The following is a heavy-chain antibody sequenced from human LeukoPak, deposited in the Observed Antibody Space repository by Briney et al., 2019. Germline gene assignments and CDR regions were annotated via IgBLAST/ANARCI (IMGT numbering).Heavy chain of an antibody. CDR2: IWHDGSHE. Sequence: GGSLRLSCAASGFIFSSYGMHWVRQVPGKGLEWVAVIWHDGSHEHYADSVKGRSSISRDNSKNMLYLQMNSLRAEDTAVYYCARARGVYYGMDVWGQGTTVTVSS. V-gene: IGHV3-33*01. J-gene: IGHJ6*02. D-gene: IGHD2-8*01. CDR3: ARARGVYYGMDV. CDR1: GFIFSSYG.